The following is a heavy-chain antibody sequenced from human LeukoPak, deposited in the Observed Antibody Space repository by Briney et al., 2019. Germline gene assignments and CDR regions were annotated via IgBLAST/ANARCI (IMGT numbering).Heavy chain of an antibody. CDR1: GASVSTSKFD. CDR2: VYYGGST. D-gene: IGHD5-24*01. CDR3: ARLAGLGRWLQFTH. V-gene: IGHV4-39*02. Sequence: PSETLSLTCSVSGASVSTSKFDWGWLRQPPGKGLEWIGTVYYGGSTYYKPSIKSRFTMSVDTTKNHFSLTLASVTAADTAVYYCARLAGLGRWLQFTHWGQGILVTVSS. J-gene: IGHJ1*01.